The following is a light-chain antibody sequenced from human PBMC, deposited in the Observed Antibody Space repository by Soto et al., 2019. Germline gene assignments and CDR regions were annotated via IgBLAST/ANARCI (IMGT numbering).Light chain of an antibody. V-gene: IGLV2-8*01. J-gene: IGLJ1*01. CDR1: SSDVGGDNY. CDR2: EVN. Sequence: QSVLTHPPSASGSPGQSLTISCTGTSSDVGGDNYVSWYQQHPGEAPKLLIYEVNRRPSGVPGRFSGSKSGNTASLTVSGLQTEDEADYYCNSYAGRNTFVFGTGTKVPVL. CDR3: NSYAGRNTFV.